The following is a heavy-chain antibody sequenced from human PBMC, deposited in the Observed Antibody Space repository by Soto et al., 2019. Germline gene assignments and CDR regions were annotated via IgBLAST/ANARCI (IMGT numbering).Heavy chain of an antibody. V-gene: IGHV3-23*01. CDR3: AKDLEYYYGP. J-gene: IGHJ1*01. CDR2: ISGSGSGT. CDR1: GFTFSSDA. Sequence: EVQLLESGGGLVQPGGSLRLSCAASGFTFSSDAMSWVRQAPGKGLEWVSSISGSGSGTYYADSVKGRFTISRDNSKNTLYLQMNRLTAEDTAVYYCAKDLEYYYGPWGQGILVTVSS. D-gene: IGHD3-10*01.